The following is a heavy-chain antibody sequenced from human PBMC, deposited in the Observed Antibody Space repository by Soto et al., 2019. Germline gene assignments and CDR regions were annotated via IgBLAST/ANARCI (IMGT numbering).Heavy chain of an antibody. CDR1: GGSISSGGYS. Sequence: QLQLQESGSGLVKPSQTLSLTCAVSGGSISSGGYSWSWIRQPPGKGLEWIGYIYHSGSTYYNPSLKRRVTLSVDRSKNKFSLKLSSVPAADTAVYYCASAFGSSGYRWGQGTLVTVSS. CDR3: ASAFGSSGYR. J-gene: IGHJ4*02. D-gene: IGHD3-22*01. V-gene: IGHV4-30-2*01. CDR2: IYHSGST.